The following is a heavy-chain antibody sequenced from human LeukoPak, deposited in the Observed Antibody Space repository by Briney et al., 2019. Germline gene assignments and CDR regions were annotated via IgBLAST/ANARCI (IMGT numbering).Heavy chain of an antibody. J-gene: IGHJ6*02. Sequence: PSQTLSLTCTVSGGSISSGGYYWSWIRQHPGKGLEWIGYIYYSGSTYYNPSLKSRVTISVDTSKNQFSLKLSSVTAADTAVYYCAREINGSSSSDYYGMDVWGQGTTVTASS. CDR3: AREINGSSSSDYYGMDV. CDR1: GGSISSGGYY. D-gene: IGHD6-13*01. V-gene: IGHV4-31*03. CDR2: IYYSGST.